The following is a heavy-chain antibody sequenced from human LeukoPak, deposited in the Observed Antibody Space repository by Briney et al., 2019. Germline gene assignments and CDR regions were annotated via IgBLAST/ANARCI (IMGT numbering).Heavy chain of an antibody. CDR1: GFTFSSHV. J-gene: IGHJ3*02. Sequence: GGSLRLSCAASGFTFSSHVMCWVRQAPGKGLEWMALISFDGINKYNADSVKGRFTISRDNSKNALYLQMNSLRAEDTAVYYCARYRTTVTTHDAFDIWGQGTMVTVSS. CDR2: ISFDGINK. D-gene: IGHD4-17*01. CDR3: ARYRTTVTTHDAFDI. V-gene: IGHV3-30*04.